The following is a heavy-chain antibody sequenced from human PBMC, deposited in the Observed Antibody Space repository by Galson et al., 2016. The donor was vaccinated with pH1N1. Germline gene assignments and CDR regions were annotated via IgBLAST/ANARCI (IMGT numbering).Heavy chain of an antibody. CDR2: IYPADSDT. J-gene: IGHJ4*02. D-gene: IGHD1-20*01. CDR3: ARGRRDSAYNWNLPLDY. Sequence: QSGAEVKKPGDSLKIPCKASGYSFTNYWIGWVRQMPGKGLEWMGIIYPADSDTRYSPSFQGQVTISADSSIRTAYLQWSSLKASDTAIYYCARGRRDSAYNWNLPLDYWGQGTLVTVSS. V-gene: IGHV5-51*03. CDR1: GYSFTNYW.